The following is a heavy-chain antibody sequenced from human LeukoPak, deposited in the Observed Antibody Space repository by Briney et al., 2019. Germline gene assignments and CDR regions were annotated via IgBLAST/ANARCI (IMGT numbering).Heavy chain of an antibody. V-gene: IGHV5-51*01. CDR3: ARRPAGTRTFDY. D-gene: IGHD1-7*01. Sequence: GESLKISCKGSGYSFTSYRIGWVRQMPGKGLEWMGVIYGADYTTIYSPPFHGQITISADKSISTAYLQWTSLKASDTAMYYCARRPAGTRTFDYWGQGALVTVSS. J-gene: IGHJ4*02. CDR1: GYSFTSYR. CDR2: IYGADYTT.